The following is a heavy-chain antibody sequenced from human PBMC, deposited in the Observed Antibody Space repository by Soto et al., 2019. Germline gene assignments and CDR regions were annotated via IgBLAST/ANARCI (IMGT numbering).Heavy chain of an antibody. CDR2: FYPGDFDT. D-gene: IGHD2-2*01. Sequence: KVSRNGSEDRCLGYGVSRISKKHGKGLEWMGIFYPGDFDTRYSPSFQGQVTIAVDTSISTAYLQWSSLKASYTAIYYCARFHCNRRSQYEKAYLDFCGEATPVTLSS. V-gene: IGHV5-51*01. CDR1: EDRCLGYG. J-gene: IGHJ4*02. CDR3: ARFHCNRRSQYEKAYLDF.